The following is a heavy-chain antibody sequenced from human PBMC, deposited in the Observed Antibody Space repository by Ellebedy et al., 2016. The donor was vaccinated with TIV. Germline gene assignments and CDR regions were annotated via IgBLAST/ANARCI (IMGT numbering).Heavy chain of an antibody. CDR3: ARALPSTR. V-gene: IGHV3-72*01. Sequence: PGGSLRLSCAASGFTFSDHDMDWVRQAPGKGLEWFARIRNKVYTTEYAGSVIGRFTVSRDDSKNSLYLQMNNLKTEDTAVYYCARALPSTRWGQGTLVTVSS. D-gene: IGHD2-2*01. CDR1: GFTFSDHD. CDR2: IRNKVYTT. J-gene: IGHJ4*02.